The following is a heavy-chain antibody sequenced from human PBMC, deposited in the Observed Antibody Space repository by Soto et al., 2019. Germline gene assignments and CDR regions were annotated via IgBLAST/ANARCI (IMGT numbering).Heavy chain of an antibody. Sequence: EVQLLESGGGLVQPGGSLRLSCAASGFTFSSYAMSWVRQAPGKGLEWVSAISGSGGSTYYADSVKGRFTISRDNSKNTLYLQMNSLRAEDTAVYYCAKCYASLTTYYDFWSGYYSNWFDPWGQGTLVTVSS. CDR3: AKCYASLTTYYDFWSGYYSNWFDP. D-gene: IGHD3-3*01. J-gene: IGHJ5*02. V-gene: IGHV3-23*01. CDR2: ISGSGGST. CDR1: GFTFSSYA.